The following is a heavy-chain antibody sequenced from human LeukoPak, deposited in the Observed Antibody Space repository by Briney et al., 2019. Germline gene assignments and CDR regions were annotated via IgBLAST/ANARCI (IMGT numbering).Heavy chain of an antibody. V-gene: IGHV3-30*03. Sequence: GGSLRLSCAASGFNFSSYVMHRVRQAPGKGLEWVAVISYDGSNKYYADSVKGRFTISRDNSKNTLYLQMNSLRAEDTAVYYCADNYYGSGSYYWGQGTLVTVSS. CDR2: ISYDGSNK. D-gene: IGHD3-10*01. CDR3: ADNYYGSGSYY. CDR1: GFNFSSYV. J-gene: IGHJ4*02.